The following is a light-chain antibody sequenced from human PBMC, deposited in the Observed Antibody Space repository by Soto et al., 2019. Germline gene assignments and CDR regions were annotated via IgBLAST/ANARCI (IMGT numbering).Light chain of an antibody. J-gene: IGKJ3*01. CDR3: QYRSNWPCFT. CDR2: DAS. CDR1: QSVSTS. V-gene: IGKV3-11*01. Sequence: EIVLTQSPATLSLSPGERASLSCRASQSVSTSLAWYQQKRGQAPRLLIYDASNRATGIPARFSGSGSGTDFALTISTLGPEDVAVYYCQYRSNWPCFTFGPGTKVDIK.